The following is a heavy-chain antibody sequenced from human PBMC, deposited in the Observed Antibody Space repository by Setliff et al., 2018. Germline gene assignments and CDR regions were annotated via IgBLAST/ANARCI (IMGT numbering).Heavy chain of an antibody. D-gene: IGHD2-15*01. CDR1: AYTFSGYY. V-gene: IGHV1-18*04. Sequence: ASVKVSCKTSAYTFSGYYIHWVRQAPGQGLEWVGWISSYNDVTSYAQRFQGRVTLTTDTSTSAAYMELRTLRSDDTAVYYCAISTLSICSGGSCPNAFDVWGQGTMVTVSS. CDR2: ISSYNDVT. CDR3: AISTLSICSGGSCPNAFDV. J-gene: IGHJ3*01.